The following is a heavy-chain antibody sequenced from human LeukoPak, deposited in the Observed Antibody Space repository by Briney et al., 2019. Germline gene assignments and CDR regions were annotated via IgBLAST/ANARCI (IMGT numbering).Heavy chain of an antibody. CDR1: GFTFSSYA. CDR3: AKKKRELRGFDY. D-gene: IGHD1-7*01. V-gene: IGHV3-23*01. J-gene: IGHJ4*02. CDR2: IGGSGGST. Sequence: GGSMRLSCAASGFTFSSYAMSWVRQAPGKGLEWVSVIGGSGGSTYYADSVKGRFTISRDNSKNTLYLQMSSLRAEDTAVYYCAKKKRELRGFDYWGQGTLVTVSS.